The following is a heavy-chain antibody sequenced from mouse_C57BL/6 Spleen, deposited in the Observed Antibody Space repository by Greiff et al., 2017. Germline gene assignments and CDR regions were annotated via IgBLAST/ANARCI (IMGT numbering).Heavy chain of an antibody. J-gene: IGHJ4*01. V-gene: IGHV2-5*01. CDR2: IWRGGST. CDR1: GFSLTSYG. Sequence: VKLQESGPGLVQPSQSLSITCTVSGFSLTSYGVHWVRQSPGRGLEWLGVIWRGGSTDYNAAFMSRLSITKDNSKSQVFLKMNSLQADDTAIYYCAKGGYYGSSPYAMDYWGQGTSVTVSS. CDR3: AKGGYYGSSPYAMDY. D-gene: IGHD1-1*01.